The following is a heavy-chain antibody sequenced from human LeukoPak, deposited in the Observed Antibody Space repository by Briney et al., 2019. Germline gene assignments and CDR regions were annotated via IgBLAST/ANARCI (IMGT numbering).Heavy chain of an antibody. Sequence: GASVKVSCKASGYTFTSYDIHWVRQAPEQGLEWMGWINPNSGGTNYAQKFQGRVTMTRDTSISTAYMELSRLRSDDTAVYYCARASGYSATWYWFDPWGQGTLVTVSS. V-gene: IGHV1-2*02. D-gene: IGHD5-12*01. J-gene: IGHJ5*02. CDR3: ARASGYSATWYWFDP. CDR1: GYTFTSYD. CDR2: INPNSGGT.